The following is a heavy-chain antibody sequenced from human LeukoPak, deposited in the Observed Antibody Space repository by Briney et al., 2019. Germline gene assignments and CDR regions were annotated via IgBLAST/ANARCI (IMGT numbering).Heavy chain of an antibody. CDR2: ISAYNGNT. CDR1: VYTFTSYG. Sequence: ASVTVSFTASVYTFTSYGISWVRQAPGQGLEWMGWISAYNGNTNYAQKLQGRVTMTTDTSTSTAYMEVRSLRSDDTAVYYCARARPHSSSCANWFDPWGQGTLVTVSS. CDR3: ARARPHSSSCANWFDP. V-gene: IGHV1-18*01. D-gene: IGHD6-13*01. J-gene: IGHJ5*02.